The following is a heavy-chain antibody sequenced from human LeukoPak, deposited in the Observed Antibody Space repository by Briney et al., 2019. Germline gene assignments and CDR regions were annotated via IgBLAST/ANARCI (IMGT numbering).Heavy chain of an antibody. CDR2: ISAYNGNT. V-gene: IGHV1-18*01. CDR1: GYTFTSYG. J-gene: IGHJ6*03. CDR3: ATPQVPAAKGRHHYYYMDV. Sequence: GASVKVSCKASGYTFTSYGISWVRQAPGQGLEWMGWISAYNGNTNYAQKLQGRVTMTTDTSTSTAYMELRSLRSEDTAVYYCATPQVPAAKGRHHYYYMDVWGKGTTVTVSS. D-gene: IGHD2-2*01.